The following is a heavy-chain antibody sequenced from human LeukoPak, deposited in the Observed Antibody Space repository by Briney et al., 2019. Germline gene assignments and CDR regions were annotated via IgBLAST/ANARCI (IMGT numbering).Heavy chain of an antibody. CDR2: ISSSSSYI. CDR1: GFTFSSYS. D-gene: IGHD6-19*01. CDR3: ARGRSSGWYGYYFDY. J-gene: IGHJ4*02. Sequence: PGGSLRLSCAASGFTFSSYSMNWVRQAPGKGLEWVSSISSSSSYIYYADSVKGRFTISRDNAKNSLYLQMNSLRAEDTAVYYCARGRSSGWYGYYFDYWGQGTLVTVSS. V-gene: IGHV3-21*01.